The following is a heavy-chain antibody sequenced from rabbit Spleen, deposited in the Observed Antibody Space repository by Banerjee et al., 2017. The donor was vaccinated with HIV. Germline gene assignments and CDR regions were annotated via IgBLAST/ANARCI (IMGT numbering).Heavy chain of an antibody. D-gene: IGHD1-1*01. CDR3: ARDNGSGDYIDVYFNL. Sequence: QEQLKESGGGLVTPGGTLKLSCTVSGFSFSNGYDMCWVRQAPGKGLEWIGCIYTGNRKTYYASWAKGRFTISKSSSTTVTLQMTSLTAADTATYFCARDNGSGDYIDVYFNLWGPGTLVTVS. V-gene: IGHV1S45*01. J-gene: IGHJ4*01. CDR1: GFSFSNGYD. CDR2: IYTGNRKT.